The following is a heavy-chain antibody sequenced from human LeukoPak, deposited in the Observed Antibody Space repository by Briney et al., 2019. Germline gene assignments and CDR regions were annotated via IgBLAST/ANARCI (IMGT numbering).Heavy chain of an antibody. CDR1: GFTLSSNS. V-gene: IGHV3-21*01. CDR3: AREVENSSGWYSHFDY. J-gene: IGHJ4*02. D-gene: IGHD6-19*01. Sequence: GGSLRLSCTVSGFTLSSNSMSWVRQAPGKGLEWVSSISSSSSYIYYADSVKGRFTISRDNAKNSLYLQMNSLRAEDTAVYYCAREVENSSGWYSHFDYWGQGTLVTVSS. CDR2: ISSSSSYI.